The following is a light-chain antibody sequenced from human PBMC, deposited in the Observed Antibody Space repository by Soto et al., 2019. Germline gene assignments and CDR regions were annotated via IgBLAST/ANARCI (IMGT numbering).Light chain of an antibody. CDR3: QHYGGTPYT. CDR1: QSVGTSN. V-gene: IGKV3-20*01. Sequence: EIVLTQSPGTLSLSPGERATLSCRASQSVGTSNLAWYQQKPGQAPRLLIYGASSRPTGIPDRFSGSGSGTDFTLTISRLEPEDFAIYYCQHYGGTPYTFGQGTKLEIK. J-gene: IGKJ2*01. CDR2: GAS.